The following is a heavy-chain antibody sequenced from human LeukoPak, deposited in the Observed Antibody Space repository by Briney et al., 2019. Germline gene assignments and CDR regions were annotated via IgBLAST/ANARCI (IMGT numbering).Heavy chain of an antibody. Sequence: GGSLRLSCVVSGFTFSDYAMSWVRQAPGKGLKWVSAISGSGGSTYYADSVKGRFIISRDNSKNMLYLQMNSLRAEDTAVYYRAKGSDLWFGETWGQGTLVTVSS. D-gene: IGHD3-10*01. CDR2: ISGSGGST. CDR3: AKGSDLWFGET. CDR1: GFTFSDYA. V-gene: IGHV3-23*01. J-gene: IGHJ4*02.